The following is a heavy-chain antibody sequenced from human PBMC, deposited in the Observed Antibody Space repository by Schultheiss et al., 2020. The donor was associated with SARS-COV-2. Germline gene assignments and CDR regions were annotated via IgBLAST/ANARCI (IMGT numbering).Heavy chain of an antibody. CDR2: ISSSSSTI. CDR3: ARQGRYNWNDGDGWFDP. CDR1: GFTFSSYS. D-gene: IGHD1-1*01. J-gene: IGHJ5*02. Sequence: GESLKISCAASGFTFSSYSMNWVRQAPGKGLEWVSYISSSSSTIYYPDSVKGRFTISRDNSKNTLYLQMNSLRAEDTAVYYCARQGRYNWNDGDGWFDPWGQGTLVTVSS. V-gene: IGHV3-48*01.